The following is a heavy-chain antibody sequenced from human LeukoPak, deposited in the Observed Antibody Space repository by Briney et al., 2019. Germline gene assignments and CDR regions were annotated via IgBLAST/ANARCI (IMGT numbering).Heavy chain of an antibody. CDR2: ISSSSSYI. J-gene: IGHJ4*02. D-gene: IGHD3-3*01. Sequence: GGSLRLSCAASGFTFSSYSMNWVRQAPGKGLEWVSSISSSSSYIYYADSVKGRFTISRDNAKNSLYLQMNSLRAEDTAVYYCARDEGLTIFGAAYFDYWGQGTLVTVSS. V-gene: IGHV3-21*01. CDR3: ARDEGLTIFGAAYFDY. CDR1: GFTFSSYS.